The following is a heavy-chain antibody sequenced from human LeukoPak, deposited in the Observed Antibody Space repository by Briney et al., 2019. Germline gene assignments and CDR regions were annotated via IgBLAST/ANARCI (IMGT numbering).Heavy chain of an antibody. J-gene: IGHJ3*02. CDR2: INPNSGGT. CDR1: GYTFTGYY. D-gene: IGHD2-2*02. CDR3: ARPLEEYQLLYEAFDI. V-gene: IGHV1-2*06. Sequence: ASVKVSCKASGYTFTGYYIHWVRQAPGQGLEWMGRINPNSGGTNYEQKFEGRVTMTRDTSISTAYMELSRLRSDDTAVYYCARPLEEYQLLYEAFDIWGQGTMVTVSS.